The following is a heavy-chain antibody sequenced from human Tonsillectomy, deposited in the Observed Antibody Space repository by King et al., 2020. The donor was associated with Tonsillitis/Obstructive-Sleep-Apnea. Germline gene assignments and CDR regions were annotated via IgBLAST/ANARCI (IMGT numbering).Heavy chain of an antibody. Sequence: SWVRQAPGKELEWVGFIRSKAYGGTTEYAASVTGRFTIPRDDSKSIAYLQMNRLKTEDTAVYYCTGDPWNWNDGDDWGQGTLVTVSS. V-gene: IGHV3-49*02. CDR2: IRSKAYGGTT. CDR3: TGDPWNWNDGDD. J-gene: IGHJ4*02. D-gene: IGHD1-1*01.